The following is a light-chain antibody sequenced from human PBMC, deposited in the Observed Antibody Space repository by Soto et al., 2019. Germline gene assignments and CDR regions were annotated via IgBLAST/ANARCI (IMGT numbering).Light chain of an antibody. V-gene: IGKV3-15*01. CDR2: GAS. Sequence: EIVMTQSPATLSVSPGERATLSCRASQSVITNLAWYQQKPGQAPRLLIYGASTRAAIIPARFSGSGSGTEFTLTISRLETEDFAVYYCQQYGSSPWTFGQGTKVDIK. CDR3: QQYGSSPWT. CDR1: QSVITN. J-gene: IGKJ1*01.